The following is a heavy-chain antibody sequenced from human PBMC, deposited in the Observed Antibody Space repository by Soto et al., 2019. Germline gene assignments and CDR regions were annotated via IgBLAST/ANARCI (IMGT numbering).Heavy chain of an antibody. CDR2: IDWDDDK. CDR3: ARINRSGYYSHYYYGMDV. V-gene: IGHV2-70*01. CDR1: GYSLIATGMS. Sequence: SGPTLVNPTHTLTLTCTVSGYSLIATGMSVSWIRQPPGKALEWLALIDWDDDKYYSTSLKTKLTISRDTSKNQVVLTMTNMDPVDTATYYCARINRSGYYSHYYYGMDVWGQGTTVTVSS. J-gene: IGHJ6*02. D-gene: IGHD3-22*01.